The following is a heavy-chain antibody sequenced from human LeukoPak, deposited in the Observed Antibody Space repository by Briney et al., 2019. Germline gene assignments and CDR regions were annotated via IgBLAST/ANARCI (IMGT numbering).Heavy chain of an antibody. CDR1: GFTFSSYA. CDR3: SKGYYFAIGGPVFDY. D-gene: IGHD3-22*01. Sequence: GSLRLSRAASGFTFSSYAMSWVRQAPGKGLDWVSSISGSGGSTYYADSVKGRFPISRDNSKNTLYLQMNSLRAEDTAVYYCSKGYYFAIGGPVFDYWGQGTLVTVSS. V-gene: IGHV3-23*01. J-gene: IGHJ4*02. CDR2: ISGSGGST.